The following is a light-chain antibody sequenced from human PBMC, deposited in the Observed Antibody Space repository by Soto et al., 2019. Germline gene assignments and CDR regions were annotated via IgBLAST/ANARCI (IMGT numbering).Light chain of an antibody. V-gene: IGKV3D-20*02. J-gene: IGKJ5*01. CDR2: ATS. Sequence: EIVLTPSPGTLSLSPGERATLSCRASQSVSSIYLAWYQQKPGQAPSLLIYATSSRATGIPARFSGSGSGTDFTLTISSLEPEDFAVYYCQQRSNWPSFGQGTRLEIK. CDR1: QSVSSIY. CDR3: QQRSNWPS.